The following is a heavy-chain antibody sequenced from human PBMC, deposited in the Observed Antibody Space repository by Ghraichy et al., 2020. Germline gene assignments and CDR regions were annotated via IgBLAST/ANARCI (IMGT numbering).Heavy chain of an antibody. V-gene: IGHV3-23*01. CDR1: GFTSSGYS. J-gene: IGHJ2*01. D-gene: IGHD3-10*01. Sequence: GGSLRLSCAASGFTSSGYSMSWVRQGPGKGLEWVSYISGSDDSTRYADSVKGRFIFSRDNSKNTLYLQMNSLRVEDTAIYYCARARGFWYFDLWGRGTLVTVSS. CDR2: ISGSDDST. CDR3: ARARGFWYFDL.